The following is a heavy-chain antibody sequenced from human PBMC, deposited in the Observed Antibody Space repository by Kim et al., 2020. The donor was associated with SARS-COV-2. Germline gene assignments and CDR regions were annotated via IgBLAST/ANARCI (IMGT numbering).Heavy chain of an antibody. CDR3: ARDQERYSSTSSYNWFDP. CDR1: GYTFTSYA. J-gene: IGHJ5*02. V-gene: IGHV1-3*01. Sequence: ASVKVSCKASGYTFTSYAMHWVRQAPGQRLEWMGWINAGNGNTKYSQKFQGRVTITRDTSASTAYMELSSLRSEDTAVYYCARDQERYSSTSSYNWFDPWGQGTLVTVSS. D-gene: IGHD6-13*01. CDR2: INAGNGNT.